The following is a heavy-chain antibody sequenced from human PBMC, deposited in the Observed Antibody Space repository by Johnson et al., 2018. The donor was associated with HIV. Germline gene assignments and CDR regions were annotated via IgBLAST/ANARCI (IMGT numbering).Heavy chain of an antibody. Sequence: QVQLVESGGGVVQPGGSLRLSCAASGFTFSSYGMHWVRQAPGKGLEWVAFIRYDGSNKYYTDSVKGRFTVSRDNAMNSLFLQLNSLRAEDTAVYYCARAPEVRGVDAFDVWGQGTVVTVSS. V-gene: IGHV3-30*02. CDR2: IRYDGSNK. J-gene: IGHJ3*01. CDR3: ARAPEVRGVDAFDV. CDR1: GFTFSSYG. D-gene: IGHD3-10*01.